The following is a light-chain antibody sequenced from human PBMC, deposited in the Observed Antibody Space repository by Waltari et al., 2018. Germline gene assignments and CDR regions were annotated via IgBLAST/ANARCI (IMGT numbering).Light chain of an antibody. J-gene: IGKJ2*03. V-gene: IGKV3D-15*01. CDR1: LSVGGN. Sequence: TQSPATLSVSPGESATLSCRASLSVGGNLAWYQQKPGQAPRLLIYGASTRATGIPARFSGSGSETDFTLTISGLESEDFALYFCHQYNNWNSFGQGTKLEIK. CDR3: HQYNNWNS. CDR2: GAS.